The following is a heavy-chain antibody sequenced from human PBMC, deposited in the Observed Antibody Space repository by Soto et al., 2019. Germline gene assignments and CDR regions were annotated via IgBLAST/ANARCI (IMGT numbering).Heavy chain of an antibody. J-gene: IGHJ6*02. CDR1: GGTFSSYA. V-gene: IGHV1-69*13. D-gene: IGHD3-3*01. Sequence: SVKVSCKASGGTFSSYAISWVRQAPGQGLEWMGGIIPIFGTANYAQKFQGRVTITADESTSTAYMGLSSLRSEDTAVYYCARSGITIFGVGDYYYGMDVWGQGTTVTASS. CDR3: ARSGITIFGVGDYYYGMDV. CDR2: IIPIFGTA.